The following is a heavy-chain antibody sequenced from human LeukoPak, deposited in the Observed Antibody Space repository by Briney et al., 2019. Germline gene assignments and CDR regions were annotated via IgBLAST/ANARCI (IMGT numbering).Heavy chain of an antibody. Sequence: GGSLRLSCAASGFTFSSYSMIWVRQAPGKGLEWVSYISSSSSTIYYADSVKGRFTISRDNSKNTLYLQMNSLRVEDTAVYYCARDLRGSDAYYFDYWGQGTLVTVSS. CDR3: ARDLRGSDAYYFDY. J-gene: IGHJ4*02. D-gene: IGHD3-10*01. CDR1: GFTFSSYS. CDR2: ISSSSSTI. V-gene: IGHV3-48*01.